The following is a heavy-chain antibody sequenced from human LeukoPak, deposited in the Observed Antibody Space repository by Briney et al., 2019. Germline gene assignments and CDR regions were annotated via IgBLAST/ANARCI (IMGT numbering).Heavy chain of an antibody. D-gene: IGHD2-2*02. J-gene: IGHJ5*02. Sequence: SETLSLTCTVSGGSISSGDYYWSWIRQPPGKGLEWIGYIYYSGSTYYNPSLKSRVTISVDTSKNQFSLKLSSVTAADTAVYYCARGILVVVPAAILDWFDPWGQGTLVTVSS. CDR3: ARGILVVVPAAILDWFDP. V-gene: IGHV4-30-4*08. CDR2: IYYSGST. CDR1: GGSISSGDYY.